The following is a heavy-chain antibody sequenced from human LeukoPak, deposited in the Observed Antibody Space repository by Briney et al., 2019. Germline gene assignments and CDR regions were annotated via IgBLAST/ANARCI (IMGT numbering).Heavy chain of an antibody. J-gene: IGHJ4*02. D-gene: IGHD6-19*01. CDR3: AKDLGQWPPYFDY. V-gene: IGHV3-30*02. CDR1: GFTFSSYG. Sequence: PGGSLRLSCAASGFTFSSYGMHWVRQAPGKGLEWVAFIRYDGSNKYYADSVKGRFTISRDNSKNTLYLQMNSLRAEDTAVYYCAKDLGQWPPYFDYWGQGTLVTASS. CDR2: IRYDGSNK.